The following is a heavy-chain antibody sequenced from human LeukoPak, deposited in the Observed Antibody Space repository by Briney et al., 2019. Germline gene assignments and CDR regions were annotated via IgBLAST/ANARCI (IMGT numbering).Heavy chain of an antibody. CDR1: GFTFSSYS. D-gene: IGHD3-10*01. Sequence: PGGSLRLSCVVSGFTFSSYSMIWVRHAPGKGLQWVANMKKDGSETNYVDSVKGRFTISRDNAKNSLYLQMNSLRAEDTAVYYCGRHRSGSGTYFIDYWGQGTLVSVSS. CDR3: GRHRSGSGTYFIDY. V-gene: IGHV3-7*01. J-gene: IGHJ4*02. CDR2: MKKDGSET.